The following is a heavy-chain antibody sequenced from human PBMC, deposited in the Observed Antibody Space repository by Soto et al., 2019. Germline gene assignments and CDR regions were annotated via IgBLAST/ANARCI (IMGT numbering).Heavy chain of an antibody. J-gene: IGHJ4*02. CDR2: ISSSSSYI. D-gene: IGHD2-2*01. CDR3: ARVDCSSTSCYRFDY. Sequence: EVQLVESGGGLVKPGGSLRLSCAASGFTFSSYSMNWVRQAPGKGLEWVSSISSSSSYIYYADSVKGRFTISRDNAKNSRYLQMNSLRAEDTAVYYCARVDCSSTSCYRFDYWGQGTLVTVSS. CDR1: GFTFSSYS. V-gene: IGHV3-21*01.